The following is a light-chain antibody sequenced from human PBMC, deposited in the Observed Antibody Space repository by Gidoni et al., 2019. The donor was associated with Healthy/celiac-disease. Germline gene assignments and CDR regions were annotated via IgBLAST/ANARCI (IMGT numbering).Light chain of an antibody. V-gene: IGLV2-14*01. CDR1: SSDVGGYNS. CDR3: SSYTSSSTRV. J-gene: IGLJ1*01. CDR2: DVS. Sequence: QSALTQPASLSGSPGQSITISCTGPSSDVGGYNSVSWYQQHPGKAPKLMIYDVSNRPSGVSNRFSGSKSGNTASLTISGLQAEDEADYYCSSYTSSSTRVFGTGTKVTVL.